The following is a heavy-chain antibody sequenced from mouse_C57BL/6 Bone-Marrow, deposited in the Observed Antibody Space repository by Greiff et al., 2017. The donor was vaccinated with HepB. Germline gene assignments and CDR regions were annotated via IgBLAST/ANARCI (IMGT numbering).Heavy chain of an antibody. CDR1: GYAFSSSW. V-gene: IGHV1-82*01. J-gene: IGHJ2*01. CDR2: IYPGDGDT. D-gene: IGHD2-1*01. Sequence: VQLQQSGPELVKPGASVKISCKASGYAFSSSWMNWVKQRPGRGLEWIGRIYPGDGDTNYNGKFKGKATLTADKPSRTAYMQLSSLTSEDSAVYFCAVYGNYDYWGQGTTLTVSS. CDR3: AVYGNYDY.